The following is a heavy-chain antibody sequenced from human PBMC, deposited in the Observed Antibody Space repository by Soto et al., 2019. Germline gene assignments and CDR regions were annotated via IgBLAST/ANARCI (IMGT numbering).Heavy chain of an antibody. CDR3: ASSPTYYDFWSGPGFDP. V-gene: IGHV4-31*03. CDR1: GGSISSGGYY. Sequence: SETLSLTCTVSGGSISSGGYYWSWIRQHPGKGLEWIGYIYYSGSTYYNPSLKSRVTISVDTSKNQYSLKLSSVTAADTAVYYCASSPTYYDFWSGPGFDPWGQGTLVTVSS. J-gene: IGHJ5*02. CDR2: IYYSGST. D-gene: IGHD3-3*01.